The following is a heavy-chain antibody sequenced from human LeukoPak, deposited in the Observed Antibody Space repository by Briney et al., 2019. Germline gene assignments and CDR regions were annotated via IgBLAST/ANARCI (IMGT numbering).Heavy chain of an antibody. V-gene: IGHV1-69*05. CDR2: IIPIFGTA. Sequence: SVKVSCKASGYTFTVYYMHWVRQAPGQGLEWMGRIIPIFGTANYAQKFQGRVTITTDESTSTAYMELSSLRSEDTAVYYCARVNLEAATHDYWGQGTLVTVSS. CDR1: GYTFTVYY. J-gene: IGHJ4*02. D-gene: IGHD2-15*01. CDR3: ARVNLEAATHDY.